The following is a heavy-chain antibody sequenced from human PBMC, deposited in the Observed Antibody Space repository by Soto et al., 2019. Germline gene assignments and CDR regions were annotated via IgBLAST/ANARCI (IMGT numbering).Heavy chain of an antibody. CDR3: AKRGSGSYYDY. J-gene: IGHJ4*02. D-gene: IGHD3-10*01. CDR2: ISGSGGST. Sequence: EVQLLESGGGLVQPGGSLRLSCAASGFTFSSYAMRWVRQAPGKGLEWVSAISGSGGSTYYADSVKGRFTISRDNSKKPLYLQMNSLRAEDTAVYYCAKRGSGSYYDYLGQGTLVTVSS. CDR1: GFTFSSYA. V-gene: IGHV3-23*01.